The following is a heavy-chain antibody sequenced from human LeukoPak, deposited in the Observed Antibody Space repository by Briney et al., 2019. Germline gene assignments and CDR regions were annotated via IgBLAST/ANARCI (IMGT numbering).Heavy chain of an antibody. V-gene: IGHV3-23*01. D-gene: IGHD6-13*01. CDR1: GFTFSSYA. J-gene: IGHJ5*02. CDR3: AKESPVAATGRSWFDP. Sequence: PGGSLRLSCAASGFTFSSYAISWVRQAPGEGVECVSNLTGSGGNTYYADSVKGRFTISRDNSKNTLYLQMNSLRAEDTAIYYCAKESPVAATGRSWFDPWGQGTLITVSS. CDR2: LTGSGGNT.